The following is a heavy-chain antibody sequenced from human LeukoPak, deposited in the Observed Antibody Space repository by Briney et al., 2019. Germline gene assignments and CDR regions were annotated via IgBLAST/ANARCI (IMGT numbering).Heavy chain of an antibody. CDR2: YDHRGKT. Sequence: SETLSLTCTVSGGSISTESYYWGWIRQPPGKGLEWIGSYDHRGKTYYNTSLRSRVTISVDTSRNQFSLKLSSVTAADTAVYYCARSPWGSSISAVDHWGQGTLVTVSS. CDR1: GGSISTESYY. CDR3: ARSPWGSSISAVDH. D-gene: IGHD6-13*01. V-gene: IGHV4-39*01. J-gene: IGHJ4*02.